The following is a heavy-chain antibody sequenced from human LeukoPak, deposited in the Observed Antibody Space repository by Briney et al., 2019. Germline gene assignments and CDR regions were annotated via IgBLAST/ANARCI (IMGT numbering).Heavy chain of an antibody. Sequence: SETPSLTCAVYGGSFSGYYWSWIRQPPGKGLEWIGYIYYSGSTNYNPSLKSRVTISVDTSKNQFSLKLSSVTAADTAVYYCARGVYSSSWPFDYWGQGTLVTVSS. CDR2: IYYSGST. CDR1: GGSFSGYY. V-gene: IGHV4-59*01. D-gene: IGHD6-13*01. J-gene: IGHJ4*02. CDR3: ARGVYSSSWPFDY.